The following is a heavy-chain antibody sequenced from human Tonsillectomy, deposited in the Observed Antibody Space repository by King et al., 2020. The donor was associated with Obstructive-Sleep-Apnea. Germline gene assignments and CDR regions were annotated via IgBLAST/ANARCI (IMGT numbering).Heavy chain of an antibody. CDR2: IKQDGSEN. Sequence: QLVQSGGGLVQPGGSLRLSCAASGFTFSSFWMTWVRQAPGKGLEWVANIKQDGSENCYVDSVKGRFTISSDNAKKSLYLQMSSLTAEDTAVYYCARERGSHSFDIWGQGTMVTVSS. V-gene: IGHV3-7*01. J-gene: IGHJ3*02. D-gene: IGHD1-26*01. CDR1: GFTFSSFW. CDR3: ARERGSHSFDI.